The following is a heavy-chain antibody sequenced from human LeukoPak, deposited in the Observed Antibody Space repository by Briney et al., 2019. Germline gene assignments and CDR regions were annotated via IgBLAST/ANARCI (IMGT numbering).Heavy chain of an antibody. CDR3: ARLVDYYDSRGYFDS. CDR2: IFHRGDT. D-gene: IGHD3-22*01. V-gene: IGHV4-39*01. CDR1: GGSISSSSYY. J-gene: IGHJ4*02. Sequence: SETLSLTCMVSGGSISSSSYYWGWIRQPPGKGLEWIANIFHRGDTYYNPSLKSRATITVDTSRNQFSLKLSSVTAADTAVYYCARLVDYYDSRGYFDSWGQGTLVTVSS.